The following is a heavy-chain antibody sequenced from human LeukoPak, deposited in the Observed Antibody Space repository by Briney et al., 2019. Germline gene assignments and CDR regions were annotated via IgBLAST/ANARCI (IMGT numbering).Heavy chain of an antibody. CDR1: GGSLSSYY. D-gene: IGHD6-19*01. Sequence: SETLSLTCTVSGGSLSSYYWSWIRQSPGKGLEWIGHIYYSGSTNYNPSLKSRVTISVDKSKNQFSLKLSSVTSADTAVYYCARVGGSGSTGLDYWGEGTLVTVSS. J-gene: IGHJ4*02. V-gene: IGHV4-59*01. CDR3: ARVGGSGSTGLDY. CDR2: IYYSGST.